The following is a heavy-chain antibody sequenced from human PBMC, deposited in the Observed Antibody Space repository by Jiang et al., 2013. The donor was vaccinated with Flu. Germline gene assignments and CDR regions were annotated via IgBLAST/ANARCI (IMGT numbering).Heavy chain of an antibody. Sequence: VQLVESGGGVVQPGGSLRLSCAASGFTFSSYGMHWVRQAPGKGLEWVAFIRYDGSNKYYADSVKGRFTISRDNSKNTLYLQMNSLRAEDTAVYYCANHYGSGSYKCGDYWGQGTLVTVSS. V-gene: IGHV3-30*02. CDR3: ANHYGSGSYKCGDY. J-gene: IGHJ4*02. D-gene: IGHD3-10*01. CDR2: IRYDGSNK. CDR1: GFTFSSYG.